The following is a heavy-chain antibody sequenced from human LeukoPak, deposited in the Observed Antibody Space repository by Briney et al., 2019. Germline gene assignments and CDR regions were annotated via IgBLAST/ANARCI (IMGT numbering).Heavy chain of an antibody. Sequence: ASVKVSCKASGYTFTSYGISWVRQAPGQGLEWMGWISAYNGNTNYAQKLQGRVTMTTDTSTSTAYMELRSLRSDDTAVYYCARDADPDCSSTSCYLHYHYGMDVWGQGTTVTVSS. CDR1: GYTFTSYG. CDR3: ARDADPDCSSTSCYLHYHYGMDV. D-gene: IGHD2-2*01. J-gene: IGHJ6*02. CDR2: ISAYNGNT. V-gene: IGHV1-18*01.